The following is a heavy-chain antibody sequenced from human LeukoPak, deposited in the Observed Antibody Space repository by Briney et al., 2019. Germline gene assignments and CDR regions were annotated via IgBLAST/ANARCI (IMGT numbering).Heavy chain of an antibody. CDR3: ARENDSGYPLNY. Sequence: PSGTLSLTCEVSGVSISSGNWWSWVRQPHGKGLEWIGQIYHSGSTNYNPPLKSRVTISVDKSKNHFSLRLSSVTAADTAAYYCARENDSGYPLNYWGQGTLVTVSS. CDR2: IYHSGST. CDR1: GVSISSGNW. V-gene: IGHV4-4*02. D-gene: IGHD3-22*01. J-gene: IGHJ4*02.